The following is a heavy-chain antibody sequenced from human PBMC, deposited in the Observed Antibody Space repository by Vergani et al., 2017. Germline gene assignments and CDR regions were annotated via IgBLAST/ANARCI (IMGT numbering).Heavy chain of an antibody. CDR2: ISGSGGST. J-gene: IGHJ6*02. D-gene: IGHD1-26*01. CDR3: AKDIVGATGGMDV. Sequence: EVQLLESGGGLVQPGGSLRLSCAASGFTFSSYAMSWVRQAPGKGLEWVSAISGSGGSTYYADSVKGRLTISRDNSKNTLYLQMNSLRAEDTAVYYCAKDIVGATGGMDVWGQGTTVTVSS. V-gene: IGHV3-23*01. CDR1: GFTFSSYA.